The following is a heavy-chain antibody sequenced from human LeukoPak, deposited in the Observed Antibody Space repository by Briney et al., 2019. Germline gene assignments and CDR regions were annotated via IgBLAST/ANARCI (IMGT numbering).Heavy chain of an antibody. J-gene: IGHJ4*02. CDR3: VRDLT. CDR1: GFTFSSYE. D-gene: IGHD4/OR15-4a*01. Sequence: GGSLRLSCAASGFTFSSYEMNWVRQAPGKGPQFVSAITNDGRSTYYADSVKGRFTISRDNSENTLYLQMSSLRPEDTAVYYCVRDLTWGQGTLVTVSS. V-gene: IGHV3-64D*06. CDR2: ITNDGRST.